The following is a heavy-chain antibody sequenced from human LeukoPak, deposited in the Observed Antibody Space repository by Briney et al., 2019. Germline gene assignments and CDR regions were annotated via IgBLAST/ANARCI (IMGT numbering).Heavy chain of an antibody. Sequence: GASVKVSCKASGYTFTGYYMHWVRQAPGQGLEWMGWINPNSGGTNYAQKFQGRVTMTRDTSISTAYMELSRLRSDDTAVYYCARSLIIRESHYYYYYGMDVWGQGTTVTVSS. J-gene: IGHJ6*02. V-gene: IGHV1-2*02. CDR3: ARSLIIRESHYYYYYGMDV. CDR1: GYTFTGYY. CDR2: INPNSGGT. D-gene: IGHD2-8*01.